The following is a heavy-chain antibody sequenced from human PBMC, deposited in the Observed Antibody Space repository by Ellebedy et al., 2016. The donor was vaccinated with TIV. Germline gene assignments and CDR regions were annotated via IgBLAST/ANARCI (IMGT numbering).Heavy chain of an antibody. J-gene: IGHJ4*02. CDR3: AKDPRGYGGS. D-gene: IGHD5-12*01. Sequence: PGGSLRLSCVASGFSFSSYAMSWVRQAPGKGLEWVSGISGSGGRTYYADSVKGRFTIPRDNFKNALYLQVNSLRAGDTAVYYCAKDPRGYGGSWGQGTLVTVSS. CDR1: GFSFSSYA. V-gene: IGHV3-23*01. CDR2: ISGSGGRT.